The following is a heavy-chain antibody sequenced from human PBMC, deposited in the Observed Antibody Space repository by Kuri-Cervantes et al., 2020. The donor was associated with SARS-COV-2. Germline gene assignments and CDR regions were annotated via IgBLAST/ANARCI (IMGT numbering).Heavy chain of an antibody. CDR3: ARVALTGTAFDI. J-gene: IGHJ3*02. CDR1: GGSISSYY. CDR2: IYYSGST. V-gene: IGHV4-59*01. Sequence: SETLSLTCTVSGGSISSYYWSWIRQPPGKGLEWIGYIYYSGSTYYNPSLKSRVTISVDTSTNQFSLKLSSVTAADTAVYYCARVALTGTAFDIWGQGTMDTVSS. D-gene: IGHD1-20*01.